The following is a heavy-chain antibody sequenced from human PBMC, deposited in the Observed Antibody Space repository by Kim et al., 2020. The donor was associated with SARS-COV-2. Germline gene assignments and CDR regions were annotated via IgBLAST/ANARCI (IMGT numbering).Heavy chain of an antibody. CDR3: ASIWSGPYDDIDY. CDR2: IYSGGST. J-gene: IGHJ4*02. V-gene: IGHV3-66*01. CDR1: GFTVSSNY. Sequence: GGSLRLSCAASGFTVSSNYMSWVRQAPGKGLEWVSVIYSGGSTYYADSVKGRFTISRDNYQNTLYLKMNSLRAEDTAVYYCASIWSGPYDDIDYCGQGTLLTVSS. D-gene: IGHD3-3*01.